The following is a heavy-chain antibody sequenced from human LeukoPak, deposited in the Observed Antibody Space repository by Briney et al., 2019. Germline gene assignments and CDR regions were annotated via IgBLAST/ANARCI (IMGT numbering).Heavy chain of an antibody. CDR3: ARHPARFWSGYSTYFDY. V-gene: IGHV4-34*01. CDR2: INHSGST. D-gene: IGHD3-3*01. CDR1: GGSFSGYY. Sequence: SETLSLTCAVYGGSFSGYYWSWIRQPPGKGLEWIGEINHSGSTNYNPSLKSRVTISVDTSKNQFSLKLSSVTAADTAVYYCARHPARFWSGYSTYFDYWGQGTLVTVSS. J-gene: IGHJ4*02.